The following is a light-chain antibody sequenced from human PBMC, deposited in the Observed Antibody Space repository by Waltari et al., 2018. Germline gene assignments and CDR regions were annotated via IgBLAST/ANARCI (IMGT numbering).Light chain of an antibody. Sequence: VLTQSPATLSLSAGERATLSCRASQSVFNYLAWYQQKCGQAPRLLLYDTAKRATGMPARFSGSGSGTDFTLTISNLEADDFALYYCQQGSILPLTFGGGTKVEIK. CDR3: QQGSILPLT. J-gene: IGKJ4*01. V-gene: IGKV3-11*01. CDR2: DTA. CDR1: QSVFNY.